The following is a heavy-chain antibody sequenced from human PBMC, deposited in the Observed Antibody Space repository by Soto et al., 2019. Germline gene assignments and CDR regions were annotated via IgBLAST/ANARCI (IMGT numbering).Heavy chain of an antibody. D-gene: IGHD3-3*01. CDR1: GFTFSSYA. CDR2: ISGSGGST. V-gene: IGHV3-23*01. CDR3: AKDRQRFLEWPPYYFDY. J-gene: IGHJ4*02. Sequence: GGSLRLSCAASGFTFSSYAMSWVRQAPGKGLEWVSAISGSGGSTYYADSVKGRFTISRDNSKSTLYLQMNSLRAEDTAVYYCAKDRQRFLEWPPYYFDYWGQGTLVTVSS.